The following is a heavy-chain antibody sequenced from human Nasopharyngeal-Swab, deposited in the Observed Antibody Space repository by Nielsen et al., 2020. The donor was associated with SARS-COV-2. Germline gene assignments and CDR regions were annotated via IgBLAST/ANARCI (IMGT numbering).Heavy chain of an antibody. CDR2: VYHSGST. CDR3: ARYNILTGWGY. V-gene: IGHV4-59*01. D-gene: IGHD3-9*01. CDR1: GGSINTYY. Sequence: GSLRLSCTVSGGSINTYYWSWIRQPPGKGLEWIGYVYHSGSTDYNPSLKSRVTISADTSKNQFSLKLSSVTAADTAVYYCARYNILTGWGYWGQGTLVTVSS. J-gene: IGHJ4*02.